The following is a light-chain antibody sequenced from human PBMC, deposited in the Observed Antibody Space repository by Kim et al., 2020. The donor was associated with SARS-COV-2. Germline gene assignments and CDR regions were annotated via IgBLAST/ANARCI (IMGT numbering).Light chain of an antibody. Sequence: SVTLTCTLSSGHSNYAIAWHQQQPEKGPRYLMKLNTDGSHKKGDGIPDRFSGSSSGTERYLTISNLQFEDEADYYCQTWGSGSWLFGGGTQLTVL. J-gene: IGLJ3*02. CDR1: SGHSNYA. CDR3: QTWGSGSWL. CDR2: LNTDGSH. V-gene: IGLV4-69*01.